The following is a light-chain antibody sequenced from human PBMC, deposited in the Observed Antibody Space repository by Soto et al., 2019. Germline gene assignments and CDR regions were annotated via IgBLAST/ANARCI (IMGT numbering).Light chain of an antibody. Sequence: IVLTQSPGTLSLSPGERATLSCRASQSVSSSYLAWYQQKPGQAPRLLIYGASSRATGIPDRFSGSGSGTDFTLTISSLEPEDFAVYYCQQRSSWPPSFGGGTKV. CDR3: QQRSSWPPS. CDR1: QSVSSSY. V-gene: IGKV3D-20*02. J-gene: IGKJ4*01. CDR2: GAS.